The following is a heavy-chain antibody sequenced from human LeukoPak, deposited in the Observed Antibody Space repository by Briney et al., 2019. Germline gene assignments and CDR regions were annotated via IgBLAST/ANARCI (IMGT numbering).Heavy chain of an antibody. J-gene: IGHJ6*02. V-gene: IGHV1-8*01. CDR1: GYTFTSYD. CDR2: MNPNSGNT. Sequence: GASVKVSCKASGYTFTSYDINWVRQATGQGLEWMGWMNPNSGNTGYAQKFQGRVTMTRNTSISTAYMELSSLRSEDTAVYYCARRVDGFVLRYFDPLGIVDGMDVWGQGTTVTVSS. CDR3: ARRVDGFVLRYFDPLGIVDGMDV. D-gene: IGHD3-9*01.